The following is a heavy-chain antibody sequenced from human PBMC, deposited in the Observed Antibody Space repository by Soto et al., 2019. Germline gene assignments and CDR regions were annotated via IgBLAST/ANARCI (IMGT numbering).Heavy chain of an antibody. D-gene: IGHD4-4*01. Sequence: VQLVESGGTLVQPVRSLRLSCAASGFTFEDYAMHWVRQGPGKGLEWVSGISWNSGTMYYADSVKGRFTIPRDNAKNSLYLQMNSLRPEDTALYYCAKVLGNSFFYYGLEVWGQGTTVTVSS. CDR1: GFTFEDYA. CDR3: AKVLGNSFFYYGLEV. CDR2: ISWNSGTM. V-gene: IGHV3-9*01. J-gene: IGHJ6*02.